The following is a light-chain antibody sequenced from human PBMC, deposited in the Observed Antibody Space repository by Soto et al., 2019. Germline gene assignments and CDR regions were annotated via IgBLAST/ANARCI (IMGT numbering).Light chain of an antibody. Sequence: EIVLTQSPDTLSLSPGERATLSCRASQSISSSLAWYQQKPGQAPRLLIYDASTRPPGIPARFSGSGSGTDFPLTISSLEPEDFAVYYCQQRTNWLTFGQGTRLEIK. J-gene: IGKJ5*01. CDR1: QSISSS. CDR3: QQRTNWLT. V-gene: IGKV3-11*01. CDR2: DAS.